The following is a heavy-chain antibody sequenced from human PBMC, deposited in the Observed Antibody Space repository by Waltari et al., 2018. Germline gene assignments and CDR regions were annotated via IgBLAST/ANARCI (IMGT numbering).Heavy chain of an antibody. Sequence: EVHLVESGGGLVKPGGSLRLSCAASGFCFCDYSMNWVRQAPGKGLEWVSSISSSSGYTHYADSVKGRFTISRDNAKNSLYLQMNSLRAEDTAVYYCATGGWGFYLDYWGQGTLVTVSS. CDR3: ATGGWGFYLDY. J-gene: IGHJ4*02. D-gene: IGHD7-27*01. V-gene: IGHV3-21*01. CDR2: ISSSSGYT. CDR1: GFCFCDYS.